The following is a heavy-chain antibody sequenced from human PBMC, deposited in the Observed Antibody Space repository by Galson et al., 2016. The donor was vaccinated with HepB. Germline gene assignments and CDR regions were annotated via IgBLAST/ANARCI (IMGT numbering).Heavy chain of an antibody. V-gene: IGHV4-61*01. CDR3: ARTSYVSVWFGELGNWFDP. CDR2: ISYSGST. D-gene: IGHD3-10*01. CDR1: GGSVSSGSDY. J-gene: IGHJ5*02. Sequence: SETLSLTCTVSGGSVSSGSDYWSWIRQPPGKRLEWIGYISYSGSTKKNPSLKSRVTISVDTSKNQFSLSLSSATAADTAVYYCARTSYVSVWFGELGNWFDPWGQGTLVTVSS.